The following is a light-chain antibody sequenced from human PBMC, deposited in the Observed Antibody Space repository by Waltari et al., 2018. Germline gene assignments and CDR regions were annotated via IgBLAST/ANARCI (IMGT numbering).Light chain of an antibody. CDR1: RSNIGSNY. V-gene: IGLV1-47*01. Sequence: QSVLTQPPSASGTPGQRVTISCSGRRSNIGSNYVSWYQQLPGTAPKLLNYRNNQRPAGVPDRCYGSKSGTSASLAISGLRSEDEADYYCAAWDDSLSGRVFGGGTKVTVL. CDR3: AAWDDSLSGRV. J-gene: IGLJ3*02. CDR2: RNN.